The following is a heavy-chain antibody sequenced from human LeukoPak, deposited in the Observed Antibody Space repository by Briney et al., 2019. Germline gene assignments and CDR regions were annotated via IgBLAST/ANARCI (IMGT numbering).Heavy chain of an antibody. CDR2: ICYSERA. CDR3: ASRSGSFSDALDI. CDR1: GGSIRSYY. D-gene: IGHD3-10*01. Sequence: SETLSLTCTLSGGSIRSYYWGWIPQPPGKGLEWIGYICYSERAKYNPSLKSRVTMSVDTAKNQFSLKLSSVTAADTAVYYCASRSGSFSDALDIWGQGTLVTVSS. V-gene: IGHV4-59*08. J-gene: IGHJ3*02.